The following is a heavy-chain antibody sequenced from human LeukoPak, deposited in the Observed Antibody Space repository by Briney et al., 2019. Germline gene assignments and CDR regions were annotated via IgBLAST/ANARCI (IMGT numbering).Heavy chain of an antibody. J-gene: IGHJ4*02. V-gene: IGHV3-73*01. Sequence: GGSLRLSCAASGFTFSGSALHWVRQASGKGLEWVGRIRSTANGYATAYAASVKGRFTISRDDSKNAAYLQMDSLKTEDTAVYYCTGNYYGSGSYADFDYWGQGTLVTVSS. CDR3: TGNYYGSGSYADFDY. D-gene: IGHD3-10*01. CDR2: IRSTANGYAT. CDR1: GFTFSGSA.